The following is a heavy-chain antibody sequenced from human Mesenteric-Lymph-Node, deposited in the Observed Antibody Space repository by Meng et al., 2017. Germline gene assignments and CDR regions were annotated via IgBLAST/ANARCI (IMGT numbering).Heavy chain of an antibody. CDR1: GFMFDDYT. V-gene: IGHV3-43*01. J-gene: IGHJ4*02. D-gene: IGHD2-21*02. Sequence: GESLKISCAASGFMFDDYTMHWVRQAPGKGLEWVSLITWDGVNTYCADSVKGRFTISRDNSKSTLFLQMNSLRAEDTAVYYCAKDQKPYCGGDCPSDYWGQGTLVTVSS. CDR2: ITWDGVNT. CDR3: AKDQKPYCGGDCPSDY.